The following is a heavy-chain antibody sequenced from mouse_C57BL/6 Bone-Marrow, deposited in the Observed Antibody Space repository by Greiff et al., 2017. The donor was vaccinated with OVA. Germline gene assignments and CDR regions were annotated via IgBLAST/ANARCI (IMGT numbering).Heavy chain of an antibody. CDR2: FYPGSGSI. D-gene: IGHD1-1*01. CDR1: GYTFTEYT. CDR3: ARHEAPYYYGSSSFAY. V-gene: IGHV1-62-2*01. Sequence: QVHVKQSGAELVKPGASVKLSCKASGYTFTEYTIHWVKQRSGQGLEWIGWFYPGSGSIKYNEKFKDKATLTADKSSSTVYMELSRLTSEDSAVYFCARHEAPYYYGSSSFAYWGQGTLVTVSA. J-gene: IGHJ3*01.